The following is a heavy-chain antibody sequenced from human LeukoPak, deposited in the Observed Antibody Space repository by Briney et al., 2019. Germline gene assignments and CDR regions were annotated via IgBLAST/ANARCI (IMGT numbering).Heavy chain of an antibody. V-gene: IGHV4-4*02. CDR3: EKTAYDILTGAYYMDV. CDR1: GGSISSSNW. Sequence: SDTLSLTCAVSGGSISSSNWWSWVRQPPGKGLEWIGEIYHSGSTNYNPSLKSRVTISVDKSKNQFSLKLSSVTAADTAVYYREKTAYDILTGAYYMDVWGKGTTVTVSS. CDR2: IYHSGST. J-gene: IGHJ6*03. D-gene: IGHD3-9*01.